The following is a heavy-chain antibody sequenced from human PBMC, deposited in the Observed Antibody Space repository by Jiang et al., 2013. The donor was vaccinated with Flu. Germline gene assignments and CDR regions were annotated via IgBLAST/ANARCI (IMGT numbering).Heavy chain of an antibody. CDR2: IIPTFGSA. V-gene: IGHV1-69*01. J-gene: IGHJ4*02. Sequence: PGSSVKVSCKVSGDSVSNYAINWVRQAPGQGLEWMGRIIPTFGSADYAQKFQGRVTITADASTSTAYMELRGLRSEDTAMFYCARGPLYYHDSSGLLLQNWGQGTLVTVSS. D-gene: IGHD3-22*01. CDR1: GDSVSNYA. CDR3: ARGPLYYHDSSGLLLQN.